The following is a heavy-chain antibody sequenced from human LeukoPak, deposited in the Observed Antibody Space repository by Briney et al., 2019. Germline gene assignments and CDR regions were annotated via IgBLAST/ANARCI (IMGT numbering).Heavy chain of an antibody. CDR1: GGSINNDY. CDR2: IYYRGTT. CDR3: ARRRWQHSYNTFDI. J-gene: IGHJ3*02. D-gene: IGHD5-24*01. V-gene: IGHV4-59*01. Sequence: SETLSLTCTVSGGSINNDYWSWIRQPPEKGLEWIGYIYYRGTTDYNSSLKSRVTISIDTSRNQFSLKLNSVTAADTAVYYCARRRWQHSYNTFDIWGQGTMVTVSS.